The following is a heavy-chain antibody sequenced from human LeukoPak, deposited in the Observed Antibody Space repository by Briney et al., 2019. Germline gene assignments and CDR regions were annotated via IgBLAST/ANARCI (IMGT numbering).Heavy chain of an antibody. CDR1: GYSFTSYW. Sequence: GESLKISCKGSGYSFTSYWIGWVRQMPGKGLEGLGIIYPGDSDTRYSPSFKGQVTVSADKSISTAYLQWSSLKASDTAMYYCARTYQLLDAFDIWGQGTMVTVSS. CDR2: IYPGDSDT. J-gene: IGHJ3*02. CDR3: ARTYQLLDAFDI. V-gene: IGHV5-51*01. D-gene: IGHD2-2*01.